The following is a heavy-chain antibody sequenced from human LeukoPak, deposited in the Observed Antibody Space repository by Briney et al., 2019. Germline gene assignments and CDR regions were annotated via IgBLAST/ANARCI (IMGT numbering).Heavy chain of an antibody. J-gene: IGHJ4*02. V-gene: IGHV4-39*01. CDR3: ARHLTRRDVYDHLDY. CDR1: GGSISSGHYH. CDR2: MFYSGST. D-gene: IGHD5/OR15-5a*01. Sequence: PSETLSLTCTVSGGSISSGHYHWAWMRQPPGKGPEWIGSMFYSGSTYYNPSLKSRVTISVDTSKNQFSLKVTSVTAADTAVYYCARHLTRRDVYDHLDYWGQGTLVTVSS.